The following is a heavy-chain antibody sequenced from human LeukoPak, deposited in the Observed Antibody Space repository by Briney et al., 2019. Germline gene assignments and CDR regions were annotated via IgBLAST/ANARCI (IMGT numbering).Heavy chain of an antibody. D-gene: IGHD4-11*01. Sequence: SETLSLTCTVSGGSISSSSYYWGWIRQPPGKGLEWIGSIYYSGSTYYNPSLKSRVTISVDTSKNQFSLKLSSVTAADTAVYYCARGRPETTTVTTEMDVWGKGTTVTVSS. CDR3: ARGRPETTTVTTEMDV. CDR2: IYYSGST. V-gene: IGHV4-39*07. CDR1: GGSISSSSYY. J-gene: IGHJ6*04.